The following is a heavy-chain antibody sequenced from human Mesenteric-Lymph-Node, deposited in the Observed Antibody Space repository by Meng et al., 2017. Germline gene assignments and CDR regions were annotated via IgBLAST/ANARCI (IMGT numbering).Heavy chain of an antibody. CDR1: GFTFSSYA. J-gene: IGHJ4*02. CDR3: AKESSGYYFFDY. V-gene: IGHV3-30*04. D-gene: IGHD3-22*01. Sequence: GESLKISCAASGFTFSSYAMHWVRQAPGKGLEWVAVISYDGSNKYYADSVKGRFTISRDNSKNTLYLQMNSLRAEDTALYYCAKESSGYYFFDYWGQGTLVTVSS. CDR2: ISYDGSNK.